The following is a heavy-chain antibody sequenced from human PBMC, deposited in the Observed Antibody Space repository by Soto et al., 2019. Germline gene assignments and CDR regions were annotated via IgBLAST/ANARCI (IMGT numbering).Heavy chain of an antibody. V-gene: IGHV4-39*01. CDR3: GRSFGVANVRFDP. J-gene: IGHJ5*02. CDR1: GGSVTSVSYY. D-gene: IGHD3-3*01. Sequence: SETLSLTCTVSGGSVTSVSYYWGWLRQPPGKGLEWIGLIYSSGSAYYNPSLKSRVTMSVDRSKNRFFLNLTSVTAADTAVYFCGRSFGVANVRFDPWGHGALVTVSS. CDR2: IYSSGSA.